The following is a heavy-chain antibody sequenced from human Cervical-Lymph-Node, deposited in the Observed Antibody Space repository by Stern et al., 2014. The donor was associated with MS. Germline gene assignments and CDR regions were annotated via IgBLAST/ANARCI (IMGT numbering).Heavy chain of an antibody. V-gene: IGHV1-2*02. CDR3: ASRSDY. CDR1: GYTFINYY. Sequence: VQLVESGAEVKKPGTSVKVSCKTSGYTFINYYVHWVRQAPGQGLEWMGWINPSSNYRNYAQKFQGRVTMTSDTSISTGYMELKNLTSDDPAVYYCASRSDYWGQGTLVTVSS. J-gene: IGHJ4*02. CDR2: INPSSNYR.